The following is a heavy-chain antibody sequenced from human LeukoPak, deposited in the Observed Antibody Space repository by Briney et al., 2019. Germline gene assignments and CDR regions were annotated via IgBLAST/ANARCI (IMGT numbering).Heavy chain of an antibody. D-gene: IGHD6-19*01. CDR2: ISGDGGST. Sequence: GGSLRLSCAASVFPFDDYAMHWVRHTPGKGLEWVSFISGDGGSTYYADSVKGRFTISRDNSKNSLYLQMNSLRTEDTALYYCAKDIKGYSGGRYFDYWGQGTLVTVSS. J-gene: IGHJ4*02. CDR3: AKDIKGYSGGRYFDY. V-gene: IGHV3-43*02. CDR1: VFPFDDYA.